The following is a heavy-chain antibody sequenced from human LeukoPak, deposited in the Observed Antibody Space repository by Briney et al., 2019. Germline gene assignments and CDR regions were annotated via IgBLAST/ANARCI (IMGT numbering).Heavy chain of an antibody. Sequence: GASVKVSCKASGYTFTGYYMHWVRQAPGQGLEWMGWINPNSGGTDYAQRFQGWVTMTRDTSISTAYMELSRLRSDDTAVYYCARGGSISWYLTDAYFDYWGRGTLVTVSS. CDR3: ARGGSISWYLTDAYFDY. J-gene: IGHJ4*02. CDR2: INPNSGGT. V-gene: IGHV1-2*04. D-gene: IGHD6-13*01. CDR1: GYTFTGYY.